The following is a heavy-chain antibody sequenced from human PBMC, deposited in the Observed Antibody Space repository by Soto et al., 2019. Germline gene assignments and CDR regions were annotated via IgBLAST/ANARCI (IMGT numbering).Heavy chain of an antibody. V-gene: IGHV3-30*18. J-gene: IGHJ4*02. D-gene: IGHD5-12*01. CDR3: AKDNPTTAY. CDR2: ITYDGADK. Sequence: QVQLVESGGGVVQPGRSLRLSCAASGFTFSSSGMHWVRQAPGKGLEWVAIITYDGADKHYADSVRGRFTISRDNSKKTLFLQMNSLRVEDTAIYYCAKDNPTTAYWGQGTLVTVSS. CDR1: GFTFSSSG.